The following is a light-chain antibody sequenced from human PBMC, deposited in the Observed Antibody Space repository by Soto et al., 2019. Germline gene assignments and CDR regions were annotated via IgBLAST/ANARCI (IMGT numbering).Light chain of an antibody. Sequence: DVQMTQSPSTLSASVGDSVTITCRASQSISDWLAWFQKKVGQAPRLLIYDASTLQVGVPSRFSGSGSGTEFTLTINGLQPDDFATYFCKQYSNYSATFGQGTKV. J-gene: IGKJ1*01. CDR2: DAS. CDR3: KQYSNYSAT. CDR1: QSISDW. V-gene: IGKV1-5*01.